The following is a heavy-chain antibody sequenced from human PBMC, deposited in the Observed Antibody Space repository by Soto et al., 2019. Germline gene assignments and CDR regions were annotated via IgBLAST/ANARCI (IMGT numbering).Heavy chain of an antibody. CDR2: IYYSGST. J-gene: IGHJ4*02. V-gene: IGHV4-30-4*01. D-gene: IGHD6-19*01. CDR1: GGSISSGDYY. CDR3: ARENPGISVAGKAPFDY. Sequence: SETLSLTCTVSGGSISSGDYYWSWIRQPPGKGLEWIGYIYYSGSTYYNPSLKSRVTISVDTSKNQFSLKLSSVTAADTAAYYWARENPGISVAGKAPFDYWGQGTLVTVSS.